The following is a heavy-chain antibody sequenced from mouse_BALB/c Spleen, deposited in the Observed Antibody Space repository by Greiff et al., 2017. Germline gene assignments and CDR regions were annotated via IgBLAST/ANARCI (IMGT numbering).Heavy chain of an antibody. CDR2: ISSGGSYT. CDR1: GFTFSSYA. Sequence: EVQLVESGGGLVKPGGSLKLSCAASGFTFSSYAMSWVRQSPEKRLEWVAEISSGGSYTYYPDTVTGRFTISRDNAKNTLCLEMSSLRSEDTAMYDCAWEFAYWGQGTLVTVSA. V-gene: IGHV5-9-4*01. CDR3: AWEFAY. J-gene: IGHJ3*01.